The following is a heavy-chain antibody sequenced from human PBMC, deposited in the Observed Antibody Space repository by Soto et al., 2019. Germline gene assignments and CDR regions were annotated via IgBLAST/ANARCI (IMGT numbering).Heavy chain of an antibody. Sequence: GGSLRLSCAASGFTFSNAWMSWVRQAPGKGLEWVGRIKSKTDGGTTDYAAPVKGRFTFSRDDSKNTLYLQMNSLKTEDTAVYYCTTYCSGGSCFYFDYWGQGTLVTVSS. CDR1: GFTFSNAW. J-gene: IGHJ4*02. V-gene: IGHV3-15*01. CDR2: IKSKTDGGTT. CDR3: TTYCSGGSCFYFDY. D-gene: IGHD2-15*01.